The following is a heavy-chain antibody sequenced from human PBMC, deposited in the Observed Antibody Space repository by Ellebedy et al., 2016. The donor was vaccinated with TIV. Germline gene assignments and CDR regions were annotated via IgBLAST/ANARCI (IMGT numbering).Heavy chain of an antibody. V-gene: IGHV3-21*04. D-gene: IGHD4-23*01. CDR3: ARDPVGVGPAFDI. CDR1: GFTFSSFG. J-gene: IGHJ3*02. Sequence: GESLKISCAASGFTFSSFGMNWVRQASGKGLEWVSSIDSSSTYIYYEDSVKGRFTISRDNAKNSLYLHMNSLRAEDTAVYYCARDPVGVGPAFDIWGQGTMVTVSS. CDR2: IDSSSTYI.